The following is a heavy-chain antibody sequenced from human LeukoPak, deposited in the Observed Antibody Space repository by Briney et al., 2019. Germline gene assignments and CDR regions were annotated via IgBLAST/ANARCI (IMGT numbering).Heavy chain of an antibody. V-gene: IGHV4-39*07. Sequence: SETLSLTCTVSGGSISSSSYYWGWIRQPPGKGLEWIGSIYYSGSTYYNPSLKSRVTISVDTSKNQFSLKLSSVTAADTAVYYCARDLSLNGGSMGPGFDYWGQGTLVTVSS. CDR1: GGSISSSSYY. CDR3: ARDLSLNGGSMGPGFDY. D-gene: IGHD1-26*01. J-gene: IGHJ4*02. CDR2: IYYSGST.